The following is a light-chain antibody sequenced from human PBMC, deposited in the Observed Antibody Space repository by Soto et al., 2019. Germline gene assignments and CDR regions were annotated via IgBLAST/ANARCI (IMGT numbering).Light chain of an antibody. V-gene: IGLV2-8*01. J-gene: IGLJ1*01. CDR2: EVS. Sequence: QSVVTQPPSASGSPGQSVTISCTGTSSDVGGYNYVSWYQQHPGKAPKLMIYEVSKRPSGVPDRFSGSKSGNTASLTVSGLQAEDEADYYCSSYAGSNEGVFGTGTKVTVL. CDR3: SSYAGSNEGV. CDR1: SSDVGGYNY.